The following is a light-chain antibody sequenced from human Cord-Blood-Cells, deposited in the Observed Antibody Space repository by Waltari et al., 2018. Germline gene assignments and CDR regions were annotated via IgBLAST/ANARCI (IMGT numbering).Light chain of an antibody. V-gene: IGLV3-25*03. CDR3: QSADSSGTYKV. Sequence: SYELTQPPSVSVSPGQTARITCSGDALPKQNAYWYQQKTGQAPVLVIYKDSDRPSGIPERVSGYISGTTVTLTISGVQAEDEADYYCQSADSSGTYKVFGTGTKVTVL. CDR2: KDS. J-gene: IGLJ1*01. CDR1: ALPKQN.